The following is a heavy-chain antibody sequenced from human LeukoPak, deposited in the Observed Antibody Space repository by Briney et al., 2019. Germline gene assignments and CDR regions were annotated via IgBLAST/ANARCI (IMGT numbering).Heavy chain of an antibody. CDR1: GFTFSSYA. D-gene: IGHD2-15*01. CDR3: AREMGGAADY. V-gene: IGHV3-64*01. CDR2: ISSNGGST. J-gene: IGHJ4*02. Sequence: GGSLRLSCAASGFTFSSYAMHWVRQAPGKGLEYASAISSNGGSTYYANSVKGRFTISRDNSKNTLYLQMGSLRAEDMAVYYCAREMGGAADYWGQGTLVTVSS.